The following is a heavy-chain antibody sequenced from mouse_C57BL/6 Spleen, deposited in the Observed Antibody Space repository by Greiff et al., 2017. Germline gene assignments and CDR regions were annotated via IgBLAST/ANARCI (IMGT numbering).Heavy chain of an antibody. CDR2: ILPGSGST. V-gene: IGHV1-9*01. Sequence: QVQLQQSGAELMKPGASVKLSCKATGYTFTGYWIEWVKQRPGHGLEWIGEILPGSGSTNYNEKFKGKATFTADTSSNTAYVQLSSLTTEDSAIYYCARYYYGSTFYAMDYWGQGTSVTVSS. J-gene: IGHJ4*01. D-gene: IGHD1-1*01. CDR1: GYTFTGYW. CDR3: ARYYYGSTFYAMDY.